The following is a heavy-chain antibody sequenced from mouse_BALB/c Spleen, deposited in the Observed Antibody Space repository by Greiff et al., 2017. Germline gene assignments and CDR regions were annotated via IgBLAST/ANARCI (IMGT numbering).Heavy chain of an antibody. Sequence: VKLVESGPGLVQPSQSLSITCTVSGFSLTSYGVHWVRQSPGKGLEWLGVIWSGGSTDYNAAFISRLSISKDNSKSQVFFKMNSLQANDTAIYYCAREAYYRYDGYFDVWGAGTTVTVSS. D-gene: IGHD2-14*01. CDR3: AREAYYRYDGYFDV. V-gene: IGHV2-2*02. CDR1: GFSLTSYG. J-gene: IGHJ1*01. CDR2: IWSGGST.